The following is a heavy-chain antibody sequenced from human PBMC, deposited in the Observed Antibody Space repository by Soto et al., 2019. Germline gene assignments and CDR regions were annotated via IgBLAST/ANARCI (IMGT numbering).Heavy chain of an antibody. J-gene: IGHJ5*02. D-gene: IGHD2-2*02. CDR2: IRNKANSYTT. CDR3: ARESCSSTSCYNWEYNWFDP. CDR1: GFTFSDHY. Sequence: GGSLRLSCAASGFTFSDHYMDWVRQAPGKGLEWVGRIRNKANSYTTEYAASVKGRFTISRDDSKNSLYLQMNSLKTEDTAVYYCARESCSSTSCYNWEYNWFDPWGQGTLVTVSS. V-gene: IGHV3-72*01.